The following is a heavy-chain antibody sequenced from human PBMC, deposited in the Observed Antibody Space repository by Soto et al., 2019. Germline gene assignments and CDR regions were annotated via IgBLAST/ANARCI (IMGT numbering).Heavy chain of an antibody. D-gene: IGHD2-15*01. Sequence: DVQLLESGGCLVQHEGSLRLSCAASGFTFSSYAMGWGRQGPGKGLEWVAVVSLGGSTHYADSVRGRFTISRDTSKNTLSLQMNSLTAEDTAVYFCAKRRGAGGHFDYWGQGAVVTVSS. CDR2: VSLGGST. CDR3: AKRRGAGGHFDY. CDR1: GFTFSSYA. J-gene: IGHJ4*02. V-gene: IGHV3-23*01.